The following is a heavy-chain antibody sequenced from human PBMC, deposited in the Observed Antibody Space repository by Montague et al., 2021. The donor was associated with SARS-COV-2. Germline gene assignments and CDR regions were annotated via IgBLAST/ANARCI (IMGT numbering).Heavy chain of an antibody. D-gene: IGHD4-17*01. CDR1: GDSVWSNTAA. CDR3: ARDTGSAQAGFDA. Sequence: CAISGDSVWSNTAAWNWIRQSPSGGLEWLGRTNYRSKWTSDYATSVEGRIGIDPDTSKNQFFLHLRSVTPEDTGVYYCARDTGSAQAGFDAWGQGTLVTVSS. V-gene: IGHV6-1*01. CDR2: TNYRSKWTS. J-gene: IGHJ4*02.